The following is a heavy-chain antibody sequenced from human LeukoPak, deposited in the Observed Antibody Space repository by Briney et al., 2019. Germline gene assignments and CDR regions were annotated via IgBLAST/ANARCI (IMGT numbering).Heavy chain of an antibody. CDR3: ARDGYYERAGDAFDI. V-gene: IGHV1-69*04. D-gene: IGHD3-22*01. CDR1: GGTFSSYA. CDR2: IIPILGIA. Sequence: SVKVSCKASGGTFSSYAISWVRQAPGQGLEWMGRIIPILGIANYAQKFQGRVTITADKSTSTAYMELSSLRSEDTAVYYCARDGYYERAGDAFDIWGQGTMVTVSS. J-gene: IGHJ3*02.